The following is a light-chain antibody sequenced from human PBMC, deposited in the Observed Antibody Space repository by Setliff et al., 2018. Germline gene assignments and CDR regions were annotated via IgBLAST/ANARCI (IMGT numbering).Light chain of an antibody. J-gene: IGLJ1*01. CDR1: SSDVGSYDL. V-gene: IGLV2-14*03. CDR2: GVS. CDR3: TASTSVTTYV. Sequence: QSALTQPASVSGSPGQSITIYCSGTSSDVGSYDLVSWYQQHPGKAPKLIIYGVSNRPSGVSSRFSGSKSGNTASLTISGLQTEDEADYYCTASTSVTTYVFGTGTKVTVL.